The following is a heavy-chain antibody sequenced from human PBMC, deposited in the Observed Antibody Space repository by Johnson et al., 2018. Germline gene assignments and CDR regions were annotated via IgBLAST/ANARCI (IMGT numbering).Heavy chain of an antibody. J-gene: IGHJ3*02. CDR3: AREPALSMSDAFDI. CDR1: GFSFSSYW. CDR2: INRDGSST. D-gene: IGHD2-15*01. Sequence: VQLVQSGGGVVHPGRSLRLSCAASGFSFSSYWMHWVRQAPGKGLVWVSRINRDGSSTYYADSVKGRFTISRDNAKNTLYLQVNSLRAEDTAVYYCAREPALSMSDAFDIWGQGTVVTVSS. V-gene: IGHV3-74*01.